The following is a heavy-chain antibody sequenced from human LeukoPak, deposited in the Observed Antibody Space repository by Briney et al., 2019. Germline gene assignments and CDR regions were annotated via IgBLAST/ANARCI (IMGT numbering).Heavy chain of an antibody. J-gene: IGHJ4*02. CDR2: IGGSGSTT. CDR3: ARSKIDY. D-gene: IGHD4-11*01. V-gene: IGHV3-23*01. CDR1: GFTFSSYA. Sequence: GGSLRLSCAASGFTFSSYAMSWVRQAPGKGLEWVSAIGGSGSTTYYADSVKGRFTISRDNAENSLDLQMNSLRADDTAIYYCARSKIDYWGQGTLVTVSS.